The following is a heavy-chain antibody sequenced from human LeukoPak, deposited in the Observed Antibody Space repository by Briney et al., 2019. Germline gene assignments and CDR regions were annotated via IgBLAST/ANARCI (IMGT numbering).Heavy chain of an antibody. CDR3: AKWRVYDFDSSGYWDY. Sequence: GGSLRLSCAASGFTFSTYAMSWVRQAPGKGLEWVSVVSGSGGSTYYADSVKGRFTISRDNSENTLYLQMGSLRAEDTAIYYCAKWRVYDFDSSGYWDYWGQGTLVTVSS. J-gene: IGHJ4*02. D-gene: IGHD3-22*01. CDR1: GFTFSTYA. CDR2: VSGSGGST. V-gene: IGHV3-23*01.